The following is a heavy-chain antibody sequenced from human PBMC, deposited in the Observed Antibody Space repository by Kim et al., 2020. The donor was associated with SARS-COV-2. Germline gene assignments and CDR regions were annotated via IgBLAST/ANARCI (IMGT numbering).Heavy chain of an antibody. CDR3: TRGGSSSGDYYYYYSIDV. V-gene: IGHV4-59*11. CDR2: IYYSRTT. D-gene: IGHD6-6*01. CDR1: GGSISSHY. J-gene: IGHJ6*02. Sequence: SETLSLTCAVSGGSISSHYWSWIRQPPGKGLEWIGYIYYSRTTNYNPSLKSRVTMSVDTSQNQFSLNLNSVTAADTAVYYCTRGGSSSGDYYYYYSIDVWGQGTTVTVSS.